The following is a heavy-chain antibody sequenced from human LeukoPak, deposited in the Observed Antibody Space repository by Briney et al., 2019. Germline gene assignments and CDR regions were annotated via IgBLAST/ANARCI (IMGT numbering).Heavy chain of an antibody. CDR2: INSNSGGT. J-gene: IGHJ5*02. CDR1: GYTFTGYY. Sequence: ASVKVSCKASGYTFTGYYMHWVRQAPGQGLEWMGWINSNSGGTNYAQKFQGRVTMTRDTSISTAYMELSRLRSDDTAVYYCARARRTPTNWFDPWGQGTLVTVSS. CDR3: ARARRTPTNWFDP. V-gene: IGHV1-2*02.